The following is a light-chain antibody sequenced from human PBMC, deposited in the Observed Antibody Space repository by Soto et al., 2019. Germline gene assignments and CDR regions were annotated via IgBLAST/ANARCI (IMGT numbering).Light chain of an antibody. CDR2: GAS. Sequence: EIALTQSPGTLSLSPGERATLSCRASQNIDSIYLAWYQQKPGQAPKLLIYGASSRATGIPDRFSGSGSGKDFTLTISRLEPEDFAVYYCQQYGSSLMYTFGQGTKVDIK. CDR1: QNIDSIY. V-gene: IGKV3-20*01. CDR3: QQYGSSLMYT. J-gene: IGKJ2*01.